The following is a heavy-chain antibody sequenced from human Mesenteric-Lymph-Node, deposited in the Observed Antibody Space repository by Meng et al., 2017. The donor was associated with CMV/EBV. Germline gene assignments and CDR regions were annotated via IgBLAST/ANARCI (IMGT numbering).Heavy chain of an antibody. V-gene: IGHV4-59*13. CDR1: SIGTYY. Sequence: SIGTYYWSWIRQPPGKGLEWIGDVYHNGDTDYNPSLKSRVTISVDKSENQFSLKVTSVTFADTAVYYCARDRARLRYKTLGGRFDPWGQGTLVTVSS. CDR3: ARDRARLRYKTLGGRFDP. J-gene: IGHJ5*02. CDR2: VYHNGDT. D-gene: IGHD1-14*01.